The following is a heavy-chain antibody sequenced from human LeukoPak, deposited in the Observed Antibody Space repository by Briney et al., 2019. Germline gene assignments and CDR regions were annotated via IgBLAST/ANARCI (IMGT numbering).Heavy chain of an antibody. CDR3: ARLWFGELYAFDI. D-gene: IGHD3-10*01. J-gene: IGHJ3*02. CDR2: IYYSGTT. V-gene: IGHV4-59*08. Sequence: GSLRLSCAASGFTFSSYSMNWVRQAPGKGLEWIGYIYYSGTTNYNPSLKSRVTISVDTSKNQFSLKLSSVTAADTAVYFCARLWFGELYAFDIWGQGTMVTVSS. CDR1: GFTFSSYS.